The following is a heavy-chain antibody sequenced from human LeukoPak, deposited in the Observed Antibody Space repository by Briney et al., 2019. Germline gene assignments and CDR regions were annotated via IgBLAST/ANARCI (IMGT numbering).Heavy chain of an antibody. V-gene: IGHV3-23*01. J-gene: IGHJ4*02. CDR1: AFTFSSYA. CDR3: AKDQANYGGNSFDY. CDR2: ISGSGGST. D-gene: IGHD4-23*01. Sequence: GGSLRLSCAASAFTFSSYAMSWVRQAPGKGLEWVSVISGSGGSTYYADSVKGRFTISRDNSQNTLYLQMNSLRAEDTAVYYCAKDQANYGGNSFDYWGQGTLVTVSS.